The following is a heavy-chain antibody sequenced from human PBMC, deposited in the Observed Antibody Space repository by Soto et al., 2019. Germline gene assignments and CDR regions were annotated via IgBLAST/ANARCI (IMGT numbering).Heavy chain of an antibody. V-gene: IGHV3-21*01. CDR3: ARTLRRVNGYFDY. D-gene: IGHD4-17*01. CDR1: GFTFSSYS. Sequence: PGGSLRLSCAASGFTFSSYSINWVRQAPGKGLEWVSSISSSSSYIYYADSLKGRFTISRDNAKNSVYLQMNSLRAEDTAVYYCARTLRRVNGYFDYWGQGTLVTVSS. CDR2: ISSSSSYI. J-gene: IGHJ4*02.